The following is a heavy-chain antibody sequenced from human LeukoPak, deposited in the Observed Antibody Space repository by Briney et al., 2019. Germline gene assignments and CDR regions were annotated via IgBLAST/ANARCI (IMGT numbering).Heavy chain of an antibody. V-gene: IGHV4-39*01. CDR2: IYYSGSS. D-gene: IGHD5-18*01. CDR1: GGSISSSGYY. Sequence: PSETLSLTCTVSGGSISSSGYYWGCIRQPPGKGLEWIGSIYYSGSSYYNPSLKSRLTISIDTSKDQFSVRLSSVTAADTAVYYCARLRGYSYGYIDYWGQGSLVTVSS. CDR3: ARLRGYSYGYIDY. J-gene: IGHJ4*02.